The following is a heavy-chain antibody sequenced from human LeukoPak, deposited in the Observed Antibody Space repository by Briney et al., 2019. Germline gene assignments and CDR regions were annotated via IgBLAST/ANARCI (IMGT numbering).Heavy chain of an antibody. Sequence: SVKVSCKASGGIFSTYAISWVRQAPGQGLEWMGGIMPMFATTNYARRFQDRVTITADKATTTAYMELSSLTPEDTALYYCARVTPRNGYYASDFDSWGQGTLVTVSS. V-gene: IGHV1-69*06. J-gene: IGHJ4*02. CDR2: IMPMFATT. CDR1: GGIFSTYA. CDR3: ARVTPRNGYYASDFDS. D-gene: IGHD3-3*01.